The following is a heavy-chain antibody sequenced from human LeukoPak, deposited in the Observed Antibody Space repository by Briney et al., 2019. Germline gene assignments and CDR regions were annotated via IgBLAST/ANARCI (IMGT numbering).Heavy chain of an antibody. Sequence: SETLSLTCTVSGGSISSYYWSWIRQPPGKGLEWSGYIYYSGSTNYNPSLKSRVTISVDTSKNQFSLKLSSVTAADTAVYYCARNTLDSSSYYFDYWGQGTLVTVSS. CDR3: ARNTLDSSSYYFDY. J-gene: IGHJ4*02. CDR1: GGSISSYY. CDR2: IYYSGST. V-gene: IGHV4-59*01. D-gene: IGHD6-6*01.